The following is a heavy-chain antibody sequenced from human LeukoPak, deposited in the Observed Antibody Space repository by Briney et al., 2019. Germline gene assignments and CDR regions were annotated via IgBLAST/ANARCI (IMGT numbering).Heavy chain of an antibody. Sequence: TSETLSLTCTVSGGSISSGGYYWSWIRQHPGKGLEWIGYIYYSGSTYYNPSLKSRVTISVDTSKNQFSLKLSSVTAADTAVYYCARESPRYCSSTSCHPGANWFDPWGQGTLVTVSS. V-gene: IGHV4-31*03. CDR3: ARESPRYCSSTSCHPGANWFDP. J-gene: IGHJ5*02. D-gene: IGHD2-2*01. CDR1: GGSISSGGYY. CDR2: IYYSGST.